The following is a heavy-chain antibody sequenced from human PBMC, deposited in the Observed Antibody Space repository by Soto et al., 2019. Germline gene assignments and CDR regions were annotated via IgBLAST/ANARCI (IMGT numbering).Heavy chain of an antibody. V-gene: IGHV3-30-3*01. D-gene: IGHD5-12*01. CDR1: GFTFSSYA. CDR2: ISYDGSNK. CDR3: ARSRYVDIVADDAFDI. Sequence: QVQLVESGGGVVQPGRSLRLSCAASGFTFSSYAMHWVRQAPGKGLEWVAVISYDGSNKYYADSVKGRFTISRDNSKNTLYLQMNSLRAEDTAVHYCARSRYVDIVADDAFDIWGQGTMVTVSS. J-gene: IGHJ3*02.